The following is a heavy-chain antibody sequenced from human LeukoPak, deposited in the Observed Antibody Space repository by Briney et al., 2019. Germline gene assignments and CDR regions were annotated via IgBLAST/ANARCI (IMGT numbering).Heavy chain of an antibody. D-gene: IGHD2-15*01. Sequence: PGGSLRLSCAASVYNFDHYGMSWARQAPGRGLEWVSFINWNGVSTDYADSVKGRFTISRDNAKNSLYLQMSSLRVEDTALYYCARGDGFCGGGSCYQHWGQGTLVTVSS. CDR3: ARGDGFCGGGSCYQH. J-gene: IGHJ1*01. CDR1: VYNFDHYG. CDR2: INWNGVST. V-gene: IGHV3-20*04.